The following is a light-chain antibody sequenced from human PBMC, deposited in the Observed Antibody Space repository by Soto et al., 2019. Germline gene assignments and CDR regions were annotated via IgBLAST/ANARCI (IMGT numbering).Light chain of an antibody. CDR2: DAS. V-gene: IGKV3-11*01. J-gene: IGKJ4*01. Sequence: EIVLTQSPATLSLSPGERATLSCRASQSVSSYLAWYQQKCGQAPRLLIYDASNRATGIPARFSGSGSGTDFPLTIRSLEPEDFAVYYCQQRSNWPPLTFGGGTKVEIK. CDR1: QSVSSY. CDR3: QQRSNWPPLT.